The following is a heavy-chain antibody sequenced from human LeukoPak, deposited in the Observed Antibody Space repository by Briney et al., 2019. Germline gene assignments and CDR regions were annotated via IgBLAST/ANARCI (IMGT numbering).Heavy chain of an antibody. D-gene: IGHD3-22*01. V-gene: IGHV1-69*13. J-gene: IGHJ4*02. CDR2: ITPMFGTA. CDR3: AKDSSSSWYYFDH. Sequence: GASVKVSCKASGGTFSSYAINWVRQAPGQGLEWMGGITPMFGTAKYAQKFQGRATITADESTSTAYMELSSLRSEDTAVYYCAKDSSSSWYYFDHWGQGTLVTVSS. CDR1: GGTFSSYA.